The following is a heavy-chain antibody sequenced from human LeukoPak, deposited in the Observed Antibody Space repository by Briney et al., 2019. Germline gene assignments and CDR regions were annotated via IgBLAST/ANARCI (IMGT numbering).Heavy chain of an antibody. CDR3: ARVWSSSSSPYYFDY. CDR2: IDPSDSYT. CDR1: GYSFTSYW. D-gene: IGHD6-6*01. Sequence: GESLKISCKGSGYSFTSYWISWVRQMPGKGLEWMGRIDPSDSYTNYSPSFQGHVTISADKSISTAYLQWSSLKASDTAMYYCARVWSSSSSPYYFDYWGQGTLVTVSS. J-gene: IGHJ4*02. V-gene: IGHV5-10-1*01.